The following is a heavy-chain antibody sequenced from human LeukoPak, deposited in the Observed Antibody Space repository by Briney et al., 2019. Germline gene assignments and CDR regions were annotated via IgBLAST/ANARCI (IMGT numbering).Heavy chain of an antibody. V-gene: IGHV4-59*01. Sequence: PSETLSLTCTVSDGSISIYYWSWIRQPPGKGLEWIGYIYYSGSTNYNPSLKSRVTISVDTSKNQFSLKLSSVTAADTAVYCCARQGIAAAGRGSVGGMDVWGQGTTVTVSS. CDR1: DGSISIYY. CDR3: ARQGIAAAGRGSVGGMDV. J-gene: IGHJ6*02. CDR2: IYYSGST. D-gene: IGHD6-13*01.